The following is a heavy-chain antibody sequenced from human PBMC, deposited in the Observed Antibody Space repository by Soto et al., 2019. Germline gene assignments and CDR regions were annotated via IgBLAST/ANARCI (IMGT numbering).Heavy chain of an antibody. D-gene: IGHD3-3*01. CDR3: ARDLEIYDFWSGYQFPLSPAYMDV. CDR2: INPSGGST. Sequence: ASVKVSCKASGYTFTSYDMHWVRQAPGQGLEWMGIINPSGGSTSYAQKFQGRVTMTRDTSTSTVYMELSSLRSEDTAVYYCARDLEIYDFWSGYQFPLSPAYMDVWGKGTTVTVSS. V-gene: IGHV1-46*03. CDR1: GYTFTSYD. J-gene: IGHJ6*03.